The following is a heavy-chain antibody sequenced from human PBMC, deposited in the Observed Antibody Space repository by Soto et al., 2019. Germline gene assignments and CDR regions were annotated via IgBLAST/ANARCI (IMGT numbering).Heavy chain of an antibody. V-gene: IGHV1-69*13. CDR1: GGTFSSYA. J-gene: IGHJ6*02. Sequence: SVKVSCKASGGTFSSYAISWVRQAPGQGLEWMGGIIPIFGTANYAQKFQGRVTITADESTSTAYMELSSLRSEDTAVYYCARDRVVVVAATQKGYYYYGMDVWGQGTTVTVSS. CDR3: ARDRVVVVAATQKGYYYYGMDV. D-gene: IGHD2-15*01. CDR2: IIPIFGTA.